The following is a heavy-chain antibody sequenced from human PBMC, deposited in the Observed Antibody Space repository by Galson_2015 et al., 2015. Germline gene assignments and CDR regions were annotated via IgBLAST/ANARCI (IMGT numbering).Heavy chain of an antibody. CDR2: ISGRGGST. J-gene: IGHJ4*02. CDR1: GFTFSSYA. CDR3: AKRYSYGEGDY. V-gene: IGHV3-23*01. D-gene: IGHD5-18*01. Sequence: SLRLSCAASGFTFSSYAMSWVRQAPGKGLEWVSAISGRGGSTYYADSVKGRFTISRHNSKNTLYLQMNSLRAEDTAVYYCAKRYSYGEGDYWGQGTLVTVSS.